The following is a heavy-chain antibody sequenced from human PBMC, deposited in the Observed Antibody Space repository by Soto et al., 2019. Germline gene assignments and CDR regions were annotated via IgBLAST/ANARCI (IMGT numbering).Heavy chain of an antibody. D-gene: IGHD3-22*01. CDR2: ISSSGSTI. CDR3: ARDLRVRDYYDSSGYCFMDV. V-gene: IGHV3-11*01. Sequence: QVQLVESGGGLVKPGGSLRLSCAASGFTFSDYYMSWIRQAPGKGLEWVSYISSSGSTIYYADSVKGRFTISRDNAKNSLYLQMNSLRAEDTAVYYCARDLRVRDYYDSSGYCFMDVWGQGTTVTVSS. CDR1: GFTFSDYY. J-gene: IGHJ6*02.